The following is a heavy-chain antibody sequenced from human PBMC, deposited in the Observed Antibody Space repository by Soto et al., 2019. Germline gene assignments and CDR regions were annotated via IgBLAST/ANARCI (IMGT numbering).Heavy chain of an antibody. CDR3: ARDHDYVWGSHRNWLGL. Sequence: XATLSLTCTVSGGSISSSSYYWGWIRQPPGKGLEWIGSIYYSGSTYYNPSLKSRVTISVDTSKNQFSLRLTSVTAADTAIYYCARDHDYVWGSHRNWLGLWGQGTPVTVSS. CDR2: IYYSGST. D-gene: IGHD3-16*01. V-gene: IGHV4-39*02. CDR1: GGSISSSSYY. J-gene: IGHJ5*02.